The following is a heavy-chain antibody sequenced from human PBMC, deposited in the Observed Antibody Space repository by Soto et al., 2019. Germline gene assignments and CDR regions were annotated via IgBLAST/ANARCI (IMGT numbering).Heavy chain of an antibody. CDR2: IFHIGST. J-gene: IGHJ4*02. V-gene: IGHV4-31*03. Sequence: PSETLSLTCTVSGGSISSGGYYWSWIRQHPGKGLEWFGYIFHIGSTYYNPSLKSRVTIAVDTSKNQLSLKLSSVTAADTAVYYCARFGSNSGFDYWGQGTLVTVSS. D-gene: IGHD3-10*01. CDR1: GGSISSGGYY. CDR3: ARFGSNSGFDY.